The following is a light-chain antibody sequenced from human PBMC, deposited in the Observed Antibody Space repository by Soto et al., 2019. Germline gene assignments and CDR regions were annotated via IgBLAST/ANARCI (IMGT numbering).Light chain of an antibody. J-gene: IGKJ1*01. Sequence: EIVLTQSPATLSLSPGERATLSCRASQSVSTYLAWYQQKAGRPPRLLIYDASKRAPGIPARFSGSGSGTDFTLTISSLEPEDFAVYYCQQYNNWPRTFGQGTKVDI. CDR2: DAS. CDR3: QQYNNWPRT. V-gene: IGKV3-11*01. CDR1: QSVSTY.